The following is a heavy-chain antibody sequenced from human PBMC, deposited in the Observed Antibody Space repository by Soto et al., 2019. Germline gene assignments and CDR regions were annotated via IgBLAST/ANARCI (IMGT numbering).Heavy chain of an antibody. CDR2: IIPIFGTA. V-gene: IGHV1-69*01. D-gene: IGHD6-19*01. Sequence: QVHLVQSGAEVKKPGSSVKVSCKASGGTFSSYVISWVRQAPGQGLEWMGGIIPIFGTANYAQKFQGRVTIAADESTSTANKELSSLRSEDTAVYYCARDEGQGQWLVLRNYGMDVWGQGTTVTVSS. CDR1: GGTFSSYV. CDR3: ARDEGQGQWLVLRNYGMDV. J-gene: IGHJ6*02.